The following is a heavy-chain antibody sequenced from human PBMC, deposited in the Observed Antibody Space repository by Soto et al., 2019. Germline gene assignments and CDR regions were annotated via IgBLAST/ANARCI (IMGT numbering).Heavy chain of an antibody. CDR3: ARGVGGWIQLWP. CDR2: ISYDGSNK. V-gene: IGHV3-30-3*01. CDR1: GFTFSSYV. Sequence: QVQLVESGGGVVQPGRSLRLSCAASGFTFSSYVMHWVRQAPGKGLEWVAVISYDGSNKYYSDSVKGRFTISRDNSKNTLYLQRNILRAEDTAVYYCARGVGGWIQLWPWGQVTLVTVSS. J-gene: IGHJ5*02. D-gene: IGHD5-18*01.